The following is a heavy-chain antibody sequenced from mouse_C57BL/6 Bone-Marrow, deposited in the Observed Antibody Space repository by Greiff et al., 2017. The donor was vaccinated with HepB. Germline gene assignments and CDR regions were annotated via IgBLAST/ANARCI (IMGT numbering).Heavy chain of an antibody. D-gene: IGHD1-1*01. Sequence: VKLVESGPGLVAPSQSLSISCTVSGFSLTSYGVHWVRQPPGKGLEWLVVIWSDGSTTYNSDLKSRLSISKDNSKSQVFLKMNSLQTDDTAMYYCARQGDYYGSRNYYDMDYWGQGTSVTVSS. CDR1: GFSLTSYG. CDR3: ARQGDYYGSRNYYDMDY. CDR2: IWSDGST. J-gene: IGHJ4*01. V-gene: IGHV2-6-1*01.